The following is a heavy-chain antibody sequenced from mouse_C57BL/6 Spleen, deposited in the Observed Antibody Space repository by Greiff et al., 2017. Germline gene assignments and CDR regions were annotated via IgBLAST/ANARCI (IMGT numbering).Heavy chain of an antibody. J-gene: IGHJ1*03. D-gene: IGHD2-4*01. Sequence: EVKVVESGGGLVKPGGSLKLSCAASGFTFSDYGMHWVRQAPEKGLEWVAYISSGRSTIYYADTVKGRFTISRANAKNTLFLQMTSLGVEDTAMYYFARPTYDYDWYFDVWGTGTTVTVSS. V-gene: IGHV5-17*01. CDR3: ARPTYDYDWYFDV. CDR1: GFTFSDYG. CDR2: ISSGRSTI.